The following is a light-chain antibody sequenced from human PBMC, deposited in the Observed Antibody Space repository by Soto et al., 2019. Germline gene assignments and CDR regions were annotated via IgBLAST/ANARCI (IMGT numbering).Light chain of an antibody. V-gene: IGKV1-27*01. CDR2: ATS. Sequence: DIQMTQSPSSLFASVGDRVTITCRASQDISNSLAWYQQKPGKVPKVLIYATSILQSGVPARFSGSGSGTDLTLTISSLQPEDVATYYCQNYNSAPLTFGGGTKVEI. CDR3: QNYNSAPLT. CDR1: QDISNS. J-gene: IGKJ4*01.